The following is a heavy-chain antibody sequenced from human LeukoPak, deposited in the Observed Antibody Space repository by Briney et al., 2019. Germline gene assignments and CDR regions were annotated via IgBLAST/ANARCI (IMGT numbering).Heavy chain of an antibody. V-gene: IGHV1-2*02. Sequence: ASVKVSCKASRYIFNGYYLHWVRQAPGQGLEWIGWINPNSGSTNYAQKFQGRITMTRNTSISTAYMELSRLRSDDTAVYYCAKHMPPPRLSVFDIWGQGTMVSVSS. J-gene: IGHJ3*02. CDR2: INPNSGST. CDR1: RYIFNGYY. D-gene: IGHD2-2*01. CDR3: AKHMPPPRLSVFDI.